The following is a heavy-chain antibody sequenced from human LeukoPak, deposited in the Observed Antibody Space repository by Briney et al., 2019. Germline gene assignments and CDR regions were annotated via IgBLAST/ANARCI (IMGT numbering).Heavy chain of an antibody. CDR2: INVSGGST. V-gene: IGHV3-23*01. CDR3: AKDRSLFTGKTTFDY. CDR1: GFTFSNYA. D-gene: IGHD1-1*01. J-gene: IGHJ4*02. Sequence: GGSLRLSCAASGFTFSNYAMSWVRQAPGKGLEWVSGINVSGGSTFYADSVRGRFTISRDNSKNTLYLQMNSLRAEDTAVYYCAKDRSLFTGKTTFDYWGQGTLVTVSS.